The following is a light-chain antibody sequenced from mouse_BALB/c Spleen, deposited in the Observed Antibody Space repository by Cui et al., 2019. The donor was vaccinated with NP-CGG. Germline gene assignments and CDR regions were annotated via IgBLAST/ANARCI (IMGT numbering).Light chain of an antibody. CDR1: TGAVTTSNY. CDR3: ALWYSNHWV. V-gene: IGLV1*01. Sequence: QPLVVQTPALTTSPGETVTLTCRSSTGAVTTSNYANWVQEKPDHLFTGLIGGTNNRAPGVPARFSGSLIGDKAALTITGAQTEDEAIYFCALWYSNHWVFGGGTKLTVL. J-gene: IGLJ1*01. CDR2: GTN.